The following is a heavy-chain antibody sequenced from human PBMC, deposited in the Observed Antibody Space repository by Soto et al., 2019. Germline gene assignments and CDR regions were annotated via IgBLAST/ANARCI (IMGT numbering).Heavy chain of an antibody. Sequence: GGSLRLSCISSGFTFRAYTMNWVRQAPGKGLEWVSGIRGFSPYTFYAESVKGRFTISRDNAKNSLFLQMNSLRAEDTAVYYCARDRGYDAHDFYYNAMDVWGQGTTVTVSS. CDR3: ARDRGYDAHDFYYNAMDV. J-gene: IGHJ6*02. D-gene: IGHD2-15*01. CDR1: GFTFRAYT. V-gene: IGHV3-21*01. CDR2: IRGFSPYT.